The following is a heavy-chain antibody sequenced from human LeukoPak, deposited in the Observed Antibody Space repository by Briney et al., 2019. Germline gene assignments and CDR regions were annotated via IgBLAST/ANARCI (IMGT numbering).Heavy chain of an antibody. D-gene: IGHD6-13*01. V-gene: IGHV1-2*02. J-gene: IGHJ4*02. CDR1: GYTFTGYY. CDR3: ARGDVSFYSSSFDY. Sequence: GASVKVSCKASGYTFTGYYMHWVRQAPGQGLEWMGWINPNSGGTNYAQKFQGRVTMTRDTSISTAYMELSRLRSDDTAAYYCARGDVSFYSSSFDYWGQGTLVTVSS. CDR2: INPNSGGT.